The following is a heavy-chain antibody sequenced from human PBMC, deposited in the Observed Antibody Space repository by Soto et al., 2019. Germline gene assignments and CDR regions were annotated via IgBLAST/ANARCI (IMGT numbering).Heavy chain of an antibody. CDR1: GFTFSDPY. CDR2: IRNKVNSYTT. CDR3: ASGDQAY. V-gene: IGHV3-72*01. J-gene: IGHJ4*02. Sequence: GGPLRLSCAAFGFTFSDPYMAWVRQAPGKGLEWVGRIRNKVNSYTTEYAASVKGRFTISRDDSKNSLYLQMNSLKTEDTAVYYCASGDQAYRGQGTLVTVSS.